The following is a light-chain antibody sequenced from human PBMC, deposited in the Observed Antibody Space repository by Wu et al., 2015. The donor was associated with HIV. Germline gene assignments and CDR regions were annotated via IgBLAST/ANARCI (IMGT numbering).Light chain of an antibody. J-gene: IGKJ5*01. V-gene: IGKV3-11*01. Sequence: EIVLTQSPGTLSVSPGEGATLSCRASQSIGNYLAWYQQRPGQTPRLLFFDASNRATGIPPRFSGRGSGTDFTLTISSLESEDFALYYCQYRTTFGQGTRLESK. CDR2: DAS. CDR3: QYRTT. CDR1: QSIGNY.